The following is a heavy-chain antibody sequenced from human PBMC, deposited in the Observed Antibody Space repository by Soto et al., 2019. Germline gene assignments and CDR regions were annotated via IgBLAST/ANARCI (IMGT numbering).Heavy chain of an antibody. CDR3: AKDRRAGGNYGFYSDF. Sequence: EVQLLESGGGLVQPGGSLRLSCAAPGFTFGAYAMTWVRQAPGKGLEWVSFSSATGAGTYYADSVKGRFTISRDNSKNTLYLQMTSLRADDTAVYYCAKDRRAGGNYGFYSDFWGQGALVIVSS. CDR2: SSATGAGT. J-gene: IGHJ4*02. CDR1: GFTFGAYA. V-gene: IGHV3-23*01. D-gene: IGHD1-7*01.